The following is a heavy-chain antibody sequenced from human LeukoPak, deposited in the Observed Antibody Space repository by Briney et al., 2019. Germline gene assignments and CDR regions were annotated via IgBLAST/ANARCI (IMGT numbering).Heavy chain of an antibody. V-gene: IGHV4-39*07. CDR2: IDYSGST. Sequence: SETLSLTCTVSGGSISSSSYYWAWIRQPPGKGLEWIGSIDYSGSTYYNPSLQSRATISIDTSKNQFSLKLRFVTAADTAVYYCARVRCSGGSCPYYYYYYYMDVWGKGTTVTVSS. J-gene: IGHJ6*03. CDR1: GGSISSSSYY. D-gene: IGHD2-15*01. CDR3: ARVRCSGGSCPYYYYYYYMDV.